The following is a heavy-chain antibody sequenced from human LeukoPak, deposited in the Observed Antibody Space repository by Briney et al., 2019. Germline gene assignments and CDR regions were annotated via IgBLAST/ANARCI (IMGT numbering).Heavy chain of an antibody. J-gene: IGHJ6*03. V-gene: IGHV3-21*01. CDR1: GFTFSTCS. Sequence: GGSLRLSCAASGFTFSTCSMVWVRQGPGKGLEWVSSISSSSSYIYYADSVKGRFTISRDNAKNSLYLQMNSLRAEDTAVYYCAKSHTSELYYYYYYMDVWGKGTTVTAPS. CDR2: ISSSSSYI. D-gene: IGHD2/OR15-2a*01. CDR3: AKSHTSELYYYYYYMDV.